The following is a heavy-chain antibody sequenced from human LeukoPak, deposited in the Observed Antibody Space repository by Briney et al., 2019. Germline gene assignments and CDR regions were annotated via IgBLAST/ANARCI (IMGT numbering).Heavy chain of an antibody. CDR2: INPNSGGT. CDR3: ARPSTEYYYYYMDV. CDR1: GYTFTGYY. J-gene: IGHJ6*03. Sequence: ASVKVSCKASGYTFTGYYMHWVRQAPGQGLEWMGWINPNSGGTNYAQKFQGRVTMTRDTSISTAYMELSRLRSDDTAVYYCARPSTEYYYYYMDVWGKGTTVTVSS. V-gene: IGHV1-2*02.